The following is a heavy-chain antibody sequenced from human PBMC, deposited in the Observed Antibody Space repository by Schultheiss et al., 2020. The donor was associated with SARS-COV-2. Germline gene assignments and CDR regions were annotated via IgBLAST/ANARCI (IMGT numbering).Heavy chain of an antibody. V-gene: IGHV4-39*01. D-gene: IGHD3-22*01. CDR1: GGSISSSSYY. CDR2: IYYSGGT. Sequence: SQTLSLTCTVSGGSISSSSYYWGWIRQPPGKGLEWIGSIYYSGGTYYNPSLKSRVTISVDTSKNQFSLKLSSVTAADTAVYYCARQRVTMIGDYWGQGTLVTVSS. CDR3: ARQRVTMIGDY. J-gene: IGHJ4*02.